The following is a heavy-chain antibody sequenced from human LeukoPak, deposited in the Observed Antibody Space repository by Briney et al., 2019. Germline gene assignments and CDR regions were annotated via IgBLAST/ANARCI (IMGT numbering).Heavy chain of an antibody. V-gene: IGHV3-23*01. Sequence: GGSLRLSCAASGFTFSSYAMSWVRQAPGKGLEWVSAISGSGGSTYYADSVKSRFTISRDNSKNTLYLQMNSLRAEDTAVYYCAKDRLERLYYFDYWGQGTLVTVSS. CDR2: ISGSGGST. CDR1: GFTFSSYA. D-gene: IGHD1-1*01. CDR3: AKDRLERLYYFDY. J-gene: IGHJ4*02.